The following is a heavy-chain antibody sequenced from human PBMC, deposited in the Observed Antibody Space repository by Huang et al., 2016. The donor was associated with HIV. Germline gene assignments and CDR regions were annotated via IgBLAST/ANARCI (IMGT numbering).Heavy chain of an antibody. D-gene: IGHD3-3*01. CDR1: GFTFGDYA. CDR3: TRENYDFWSGYYKYYFDY. J-gene: IGHJ4*02. V-gene: IGHV3-49*05. CDR2: IRSKASCGTT. Sequence: EVQLVESGGGLVKPGRSLRLSCTASGFTFGDYAMSWFRQAPGKGLEWVGCIRSKASCGTTEYAASVKGRFTISRDDSKSIAYLQMNSLKIEDTAVYYCTRENYDFWSGYYKYYFDYWGQGTLVTVSS.